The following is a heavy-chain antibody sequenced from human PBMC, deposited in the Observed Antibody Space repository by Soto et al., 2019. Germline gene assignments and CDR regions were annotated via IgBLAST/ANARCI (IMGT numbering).Heavy chain of an antibody. D-gene: IGHD3-9*01. CDR3: ARHVDILTGYYYYYYGMDV. CDR2: IYYSGST. J-gene: IGHJ6*02. CDR1: GGSISSSSYY. V-gene: IGHV4-39*01. Sequence: PSETLSLTCTVSGGSISSSSYYWGWIRQPPGKGLEWIGSIYYSGSTYYNPSLKSRVTISVDTSKNQFSLKLSSVTAADTAVYYCARHVDILTGYYYYYYGMDVWGQGTSVTVSS.